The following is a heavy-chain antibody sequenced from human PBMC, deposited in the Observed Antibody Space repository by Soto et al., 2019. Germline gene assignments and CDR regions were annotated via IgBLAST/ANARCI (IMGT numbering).Heavy chain of an antibody. CDR3: ARGCEGFLEWLFSVDAFDI. D-gene: IGHD3-3*01. Sequence: ASVKVSCKASGYTFTSYYMHWVRQAPGQGLEWMGIINPSGGSTSYAQKFQGRVTMTRDTSTSTVYMELSSLRSEDTAVYYFARGCEGFLEWLFSVDAFDIWGQGTMVTVSS. CDR1: GYTFTSYY. J-gene: IGHJ3*02. V-gene: IGHV1-46*03. CDR2: INPSGGST.